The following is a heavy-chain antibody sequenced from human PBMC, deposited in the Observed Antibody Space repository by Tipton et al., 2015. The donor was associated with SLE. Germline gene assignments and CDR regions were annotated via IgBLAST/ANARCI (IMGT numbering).Heavy chain of an antibody. D-gene: IGHD5-24*01. J-gene: IGHJ3*02. CDR2: IYSGGST. Sequence: SLRLSCAASGFTVSSNYMSWVRQAPGKGLEWVSVIYSGGSTYYADSVKGRFTISRDNSKNTLYLQMDSLRAEDTAVYYCAREMASTAFDIWGQGTMVTVSS. CDR3: AREMASTAFDI. CDR1: GFTVSSNY. V-gene: IGHV3-66*02.